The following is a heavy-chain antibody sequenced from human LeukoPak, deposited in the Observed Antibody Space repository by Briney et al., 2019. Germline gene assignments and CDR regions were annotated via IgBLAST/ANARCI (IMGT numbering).Heavy chain of an antibody. V-gene: IGHV4-39*07. CDR1: GGSISSSSYY. Sequence: SETLSLTCTVSGGSISSSSYYWGWIRQPPGKGLEWIGSIYYSGSTYYNPSLKSRVTISVDTSKSQFSLKLSSVTAADTAVYYCASTAGWLGDYFDYWGQGTLVTVSS. D-gene: IGHD5-12*01. J-gene: IGHJ4*02. CDR2: IYYSGST. CDR3: ASTAGWLGDYFDY.